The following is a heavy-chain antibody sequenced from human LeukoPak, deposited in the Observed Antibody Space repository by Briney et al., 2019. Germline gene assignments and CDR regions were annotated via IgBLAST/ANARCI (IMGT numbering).Heavy chain of an antibody. V-gene: IGHV1-69*13. Sequence: SVKVSCKASGGNFKIYAVSWVRQAPGQGLEWMGGIIPIFGTANYAQKFQGRVTITADESTSTAYMELSSLRSEDTAVYYCAQATLKGIYYYYYYMDVWGKGTTVTVSS. CDR3: AQATLKGIYYYYYYMDV. CDR2: IIPIFGTA. CDR1: GGNFKIYA. J-gene: IGHJ6*03.